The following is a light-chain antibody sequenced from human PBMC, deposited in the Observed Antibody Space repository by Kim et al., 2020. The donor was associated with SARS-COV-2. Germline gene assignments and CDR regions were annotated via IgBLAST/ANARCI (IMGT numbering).Light chain of an antibody. Sequence: PGESATLFFNASQNIYNFLAWYQQKPGPTPRLLIFDAFDRATDIPPRFRGSGSGTAFTLTISSLEREDFEVYYCQQRSAWALTFGGGTKVDIK. CDR1: QNIYNF. V-gene: IGKV3-11*01. CDR2: DAF. CDR3: QQRSAWALT. J-gene: IGKJ4*01.